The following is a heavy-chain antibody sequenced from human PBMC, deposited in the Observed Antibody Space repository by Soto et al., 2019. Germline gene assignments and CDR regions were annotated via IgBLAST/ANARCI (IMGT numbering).Heavy chain of an antibody. Sequence: PSETLSLTCTVSGGSISDYHWSWIRQSPGKGLEWIGYIYYSGSTDYNPSLKSRVTILVDTSKNQFSLTLSSVTAADTAVYYCARHGTSSWSNWFDPWGQGTPVTVSS. J-gene: IGHJ5*02. CDR1: GGSISDYH. D-gene: IGHD6-19*01. V-gene: IGHV4-59*08. CDR3: ARHGTSSWSNWFDP. CDR2: IYYSGST.